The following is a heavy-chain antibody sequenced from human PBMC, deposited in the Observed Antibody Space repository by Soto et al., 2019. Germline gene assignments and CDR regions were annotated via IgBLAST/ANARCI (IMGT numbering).Heavy chain of an antibody. CDR1: GFTFSSYA. D-gene: IGHD3-22*01. J-gene: IGHJ6*02. CDR3: AGSGYYHNSGMDV. V-gene: IGHV3-30-3*01. CDR2: ISYDGSDK. Sequence: PGGALRLSCAASGFTFSSYAMHWVRQAPGKGLEWVALISYDGSDKDYADSVKGRFTISRDNSRNTLFLQMNSLRAEDTAVYYCAGSGYYHNSGMDVWGQGTTVTVSS.